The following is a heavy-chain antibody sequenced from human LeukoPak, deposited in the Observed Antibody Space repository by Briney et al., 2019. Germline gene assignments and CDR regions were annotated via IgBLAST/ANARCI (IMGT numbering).Heavy chain of an antibody. V-gene: IGHV3-64*01. CDR3: ATQGSGYSSGWFSEGYYYYYYYMDV. J-gene: IGHJ6*03. CDR1: GFTFSSYA. D-gene: IGHD6-19*01. Sequence: PGGSLRLSCAASGFTFSSYAMHWVRQAPGKGLEYVSAISSNGGSTYYANSVKGRFTISRDNSKNTLYLQMGSLRAEDMAVYYCATQGSGYSSGWFSEGYYYYYYYMDVWGKGTTVTVSS. CDR2: ISSNGGST.